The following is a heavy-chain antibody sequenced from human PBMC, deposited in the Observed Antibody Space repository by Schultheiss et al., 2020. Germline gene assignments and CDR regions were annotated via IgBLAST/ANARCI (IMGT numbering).Heavy chain of an antibody. V-gene: IGHV4-61*02. CDR3: ASGSLDS. Sequence: SETLSLTCTVSGGSINSGSYYWNWIRQPAGKGLEWIGRSHTSGSTNYHPSLKSRVTISVDTSKNQFSLELRSVSAADTAVYYCASGSLDSWGQGTLVTVSS. CDR2: SHTSGST. CDR1: GGSINSGSYY. J-gene: IGHJ4*02. D-gene: IGHD5-12*01.